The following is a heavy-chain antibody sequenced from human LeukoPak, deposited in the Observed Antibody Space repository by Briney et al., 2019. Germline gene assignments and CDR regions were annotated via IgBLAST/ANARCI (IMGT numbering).Heavy chain of an antibody. CDR1: GFTFGDHA. J-gene: IGHJ6*02. D-gene: IGHD3-10*01. CDR2: IRSEAYGETT. Sequence: PGRSLRLSCTGSGFTFGDHAMAWVRQAPGKGLESVGFIRSEAYGETTEYAASVRDRFTISRDNSRSVAYLQMNSLKTEDTAMYYCARGPILLWLHNGMDVWGQGTTVTVSS. CDR3: ARGPILLWLHNGMDV. V-gene: IGHV3-49*04.